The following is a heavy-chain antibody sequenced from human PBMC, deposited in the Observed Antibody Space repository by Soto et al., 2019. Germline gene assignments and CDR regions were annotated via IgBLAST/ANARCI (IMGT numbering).Heavy chain of an antibody. D-gene: IGHD4-4*01. V-gene: IGHV3-48*01. CDR1: GFTFSSYS. Sequence: GGSLRLSCAASGFTFSSYSMNWVRQAPGKGLEWVSYISSSSSTIYYADSVKGRFTITRDNANNSLYLQMNSLRAEDTAVYYCARDMTTVTTRYMDVWGKGTTVTVSS. CDR2: ISSSSSTI. J-gene: IGHJ6*03. CDR3: ARDMTTVTTRYMDV.